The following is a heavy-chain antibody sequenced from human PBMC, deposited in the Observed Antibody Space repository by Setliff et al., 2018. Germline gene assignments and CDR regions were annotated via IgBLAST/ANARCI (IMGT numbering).Heavy chain of an antibody. CDR3: ARGRATIVVEPDQAFFHH. D-gene: IGHD2-15*01. CDR2: IDA. Sequence: ASVKVSCKSSGYTFTSYGINWVRQAPGQGLEWMGWIDAYAQKFQGRVTMTIDTLTSTAYMELRSLRSDDTAVYYCARGRATIVVEPDQAFFHHWGQGTLVTVSS. V-gene: IGHV1-18*01. CDR1: GYTFTSYG. J-gene: IGHJ1*01.